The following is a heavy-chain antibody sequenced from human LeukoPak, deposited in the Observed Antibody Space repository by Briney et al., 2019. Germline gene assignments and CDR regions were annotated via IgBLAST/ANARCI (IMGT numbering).Heavy chain of an antibody. D-gene: IGHD1-7*01. J-gene: IGHJ3*01. V-gene: IGHV4-61*01. CDR1: VGSVSSGSYY. CDR3: ARVPGGGTAAN. Sequence: PSETLSLTCTVSVGSVSSGSYYWSWIRQPPGKGLEWIGYIYYSGSTNYNPSLKSRVTISVDTSKNQFSLKLSSVTAADTAVYYCARVPGGGTAANWGQGTMVTVSS. CDR2: IYYSGST.